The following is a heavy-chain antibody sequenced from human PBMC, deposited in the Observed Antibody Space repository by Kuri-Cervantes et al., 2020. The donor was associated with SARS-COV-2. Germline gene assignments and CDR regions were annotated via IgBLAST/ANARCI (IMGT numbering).Heavy chain of an antibody. CDR1: GYTFTSYY. CDR3: ARPHLAPDSSGLTAKNPPLLGGAFAI. J-gene: IGHJ3*02. Sequence: ASVKVSCKASGYTFTSYYMHWVRQAPGQGLEWMGIINPSGGSTSYAQKFQGRVTMTRDTSTSTVYMELSSLRSEDTAVYYCARPHLAPDSSGLTAKNPPLLGGAFAIWGQGTMVTVSS. CDR2: INPSGGST. D-gene: IGHD3-22*01. V-gene: IGHV1-46*01.